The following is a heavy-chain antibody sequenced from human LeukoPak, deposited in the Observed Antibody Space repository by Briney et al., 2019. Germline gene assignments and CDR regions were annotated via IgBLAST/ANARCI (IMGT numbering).Heavy chain of an antibody. D-gene: IGHD5-18*01. CDR2: ISTENGNA. CDR1: GYTFNSFD. Sequence: GASVKVSCKTSGYTFNSFDITWVRQAPGQGLEWMGRISTENGNAKYAQNLQGRVTMTTDTSTSTAYMELGSLRSDDTAVYYCARAMDTVMVKGYYYYMDVWGQGTTVTVSS. CDR3: ARAMDTVMVKGYYYYMDV. J-gene: IGHJ6*03. V-gene: IGHV1-18*01.